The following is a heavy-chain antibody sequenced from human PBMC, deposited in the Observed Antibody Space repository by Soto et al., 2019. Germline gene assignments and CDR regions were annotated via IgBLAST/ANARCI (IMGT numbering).Heavy chain of an antibody. V-gene: IGHV1-18*01. CDR3: ARDRGAYGMDV. J-gene: IGHJ6*02. Sequence: QVQLVQSGAEVKKPGASVKVSCKASGYTFTSYGISWVRQAPGQGLEWMGWISAYNGNTNYAQKLQGRVTMTTDTSTSTAYMGLRSLRSDDTAVDSCARDRGAYGMDVWGQGTTVTVSS. CDR2: ISAYNGNT. CDR1: GYTFTSYG.